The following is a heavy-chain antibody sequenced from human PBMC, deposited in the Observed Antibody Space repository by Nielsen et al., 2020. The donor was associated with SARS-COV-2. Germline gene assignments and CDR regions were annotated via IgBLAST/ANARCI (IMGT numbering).Heavy chain of an antibody. CDR3: ARDLGGYGGFDY. CDR2: ISSSSSYI. CDR1: GFTFSSYS. D-gene: IGHD5-18*01. Sequence: GGSLRLSCAASGFTFSSYSMNWIRQAPGKGLEWVSSISSSSSYIYYADSVKGRFTISRDNAKNSLYLQMNSLRAEDTAVYYCARDLGGYGGFDYWGQGTLVTVSS. V-gene: IGHV3-21*01. J-gene: IGHJ4*02.